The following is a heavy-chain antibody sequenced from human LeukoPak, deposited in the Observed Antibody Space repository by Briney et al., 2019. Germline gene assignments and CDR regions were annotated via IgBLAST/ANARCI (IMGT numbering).Heavy chain of an antibody. J-gene: IGHJ2*01. D-gene: IGHD3-16*01. CDR2: IFISGNT. V-gene: IGHV4-4*07. CDR1: GGSVSNWY. Sequence: PSETLSLTCTVSGGSVSNWYWSWIRQPAGKGLEWIGRIFISGNTNYNSSLKSRVTISVDKSKNQVSLKLTSVTAADTAVYYCATGDGELDFWGPGPLVIVSS. CDR3: ATGDGELDF.